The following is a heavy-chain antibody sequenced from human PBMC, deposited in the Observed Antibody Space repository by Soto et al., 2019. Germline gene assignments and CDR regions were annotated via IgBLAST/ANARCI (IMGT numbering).Heavy chain of an antibody. Sequence: GGSLRLSCAASGFTFSSYAMSWVRQDPGKGLEWVSAISGSGGSTYYADSVKGRFTISRDNSKNTLYLQMNSLRAEDTAVYYCAKGNRVVAAFGVRNYYYYMDVWGKGTTVTVSS. CDR1: GFTFSSYA. CDR3: AKGNRVVAAFGVRNYYYYMDV. V-gene: IGHV3-23*01. D-gene: IGHD2-15*01. J-gene: IGHJ6*03. CDR2: ISGSGGST.